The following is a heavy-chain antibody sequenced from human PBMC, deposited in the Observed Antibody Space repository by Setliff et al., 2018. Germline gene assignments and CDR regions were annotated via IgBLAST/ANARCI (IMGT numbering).Heavy chain of an antibody. V-gene: IGHV3-23*03. CDR3: VKDVVGYSSTWPKRDYFDY. CDR1: GLTFSSDA. Sequence: GGSLRLSCAASGLTFSSDAMTWVRQTPGKGLEWVSVISSDGSSIYYADSVKGRFTISRDNSKNTLYLQMNRLRAEDTAIYYCVKDVVGYSSTWPKRDYFDYWGQGTLVTVSS. J-gene: IGHJ4*02. CDR2: ISSDGSSI. D-gene: IGHD6-13*01.